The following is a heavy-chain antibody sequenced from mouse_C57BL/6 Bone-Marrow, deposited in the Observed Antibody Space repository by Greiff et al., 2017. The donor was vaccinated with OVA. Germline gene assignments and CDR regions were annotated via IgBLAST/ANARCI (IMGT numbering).Heavy chain of an antibody. Sequence: EVKLLESGPGLVKPSQSLSLTCSVTGYSITSGYYWNWIRQFPGNKLEWMGYISYDGSNNYNPSLKNRISITRDTSKNQFFLKLNSVTTEDTATYYCARGEVTTVVGYYFDYWGQGTTLTVSS. CDR2: ISYDGSN. CDR1: GYSITSGYY. D-gene: IGHD1-1*01. CDR3: ARGEVTTVVGYYFDY. J-gene: IGHJ2*01. V-gene: IGHV3-6*01.